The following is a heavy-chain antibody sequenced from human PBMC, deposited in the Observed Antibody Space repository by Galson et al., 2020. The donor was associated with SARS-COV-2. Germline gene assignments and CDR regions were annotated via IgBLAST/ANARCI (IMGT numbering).Heavy chain of an antibody. CDR2: ISGSGGST. D-gene: IGHD3-10*01. CDR3: AKSPPNVLLWFGELLARYFDY. V-gene: IGHV3-23*01. CDR1: GFTFSSYA. J-gene: IGHJ4*02. Sequence: GESLKISCAASGFTFSSYAMSWVRQAPGKGLEWVSAISGSGGSTYYADSVKGRFTISRDNSKNTLYLQMNSLRAEDTAVYYCAKSPPNVLLWFGELLARYFDYWGQGTLVTVSS.